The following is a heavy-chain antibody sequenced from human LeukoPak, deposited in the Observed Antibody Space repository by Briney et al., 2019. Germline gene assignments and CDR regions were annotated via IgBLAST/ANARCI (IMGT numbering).Heavy chain of an antibody. D-gene: IGHD3-3*02. CDR3: ARDRSPGRGHFPNYFDY. CDR1: GFTFSDYY. J-gene: IGHJ4*02. CDR2: TSTSGSTI. V-gene: IGHV3-11*01. Sequence: GGSLRLSCAASGFTFSDYYMNWIRQAPGKGLEWVSYTSTSGSTIYYADSVKGRFTISRDNAKNSLYLEMNSLRAEDTALYYCARDRSPGRGHFPNYFDYWGQGTLVTVSS.